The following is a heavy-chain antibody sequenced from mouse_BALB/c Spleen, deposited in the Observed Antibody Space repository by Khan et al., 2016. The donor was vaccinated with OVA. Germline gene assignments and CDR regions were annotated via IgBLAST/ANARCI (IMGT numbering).Heavy chain of an antibody. Sequence: LVKTGASVKISCKASGYSFTGYYMHWVKQSHGKSLEWIGYISCYNGSTTYNQKFKGKATFTVATSSRTVSMQFNSLTFEDSAVYYCARGDYYGSSSFAYWGQGTLVTVSA. V-gene: IGHV1S34*01. D-gene: IGHD1-1*01. CDR3: ARGDYYGSSSFAY. J-gene: IGHJ3*01. CDR1: GYSFTGYY. CDR2: ISCYNGST.